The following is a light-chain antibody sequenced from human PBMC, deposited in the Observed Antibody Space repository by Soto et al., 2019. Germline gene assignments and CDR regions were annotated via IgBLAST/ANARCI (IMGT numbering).Light chain of an antibody. CDR1: SSDVGSTFNY. CDR2: DVN. J-gene: IGLJ3*02. V-gene: IGLV2-14*03. CDR3: SAYSTGSTPVL. Sequence: QSALTQPASVSGSPGQSITISCTGTSSDVGSTFNYVSWYQHHPGKAPRLIMSDVNHRPSGVSDRFSGSKSGHTASLTISGLQAEDEAHYFCSAYSTGSTPVLFGGGTKLTVL.